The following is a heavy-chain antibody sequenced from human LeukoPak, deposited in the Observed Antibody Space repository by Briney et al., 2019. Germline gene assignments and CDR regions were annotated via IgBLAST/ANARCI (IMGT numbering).Heavy chain of an antibody. J-gene: IGHJ3*02. D-gene: IGHD3-16*02. CDR1: GGSVSSGSYY. CDR3: ARVEGDDYSWGSYRDNAFDI. Sequence: SETLSLTCTVSGGSVSSGSYYWSWIRQPPGKGLEWIGYIYYSGSTNYNPSLKSRVTISVDTSKNQFSLKLSSVTAADTAVYYCARVEGDDYSWGSYRDNAFDIWGQGTMVTVSS. CDR2: IYYSGST. V-gene: IGHV4-61*01.